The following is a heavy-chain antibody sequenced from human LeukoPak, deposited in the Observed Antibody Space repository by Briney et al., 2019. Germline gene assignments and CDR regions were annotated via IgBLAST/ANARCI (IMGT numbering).Heavy chain of an antibody. CDR1: GYTFTSYG. CDR2: ISTYNGNT. D-gene: IGHD2-2*02. J-gene: IGHJ6*03. CDR3: ARGRYCSSTSCYKVYYYYMDV. Sequence: ASVKVSCKASGYTFTSYGISWVRQAPGQGLEWMGWISTYNGNTNYAQKLQGRATMTTDTSTSTAYMELRSLRSDDTAVYYCARGRYCSSTSCYKVYYYYMDVWGKGTTVTVSS. V-gene: IGHV1-18*01.